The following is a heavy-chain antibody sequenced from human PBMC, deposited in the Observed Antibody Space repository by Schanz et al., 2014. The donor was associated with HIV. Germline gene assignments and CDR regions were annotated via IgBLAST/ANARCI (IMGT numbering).Heavy chain of an antibody. CDR3: ARDSPVAAGTLDY. CDR2: IIPISGTA. Sequence: QVQLVQSGAEVKMPGSSVKVSCKASGGTFSNYAMTWVRQAPGQGLEWMGGIIPISGTANYAQKFQGRVTMTADKSTSTAYXELXXXRSEDTAVYYCARDSPVAAGTLDYWGQGTLVTVSS. D-gene: IGHD6-13*01. V-gene: IGHV1-69*06. J-gene: IGHJ4*02. CDR1: GGTFSNYA.